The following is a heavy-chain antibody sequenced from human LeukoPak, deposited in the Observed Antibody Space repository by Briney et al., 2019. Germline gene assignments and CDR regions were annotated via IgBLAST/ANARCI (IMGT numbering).Heavy chain of an antibody. CDR2: IYSGGST. Sequence: GGSLRLSCAASGFTFSSYSMNWVRQAPGKKLEWVSVIYSGGSTYYADSVKGRFTISRDNSKNTLYLQMNSLRAEDTAVYYCAGLGFYCGDGGYFDFWGQGNLVTVSA. CDR3: AGLGFYCGDGGYFDF. CDR1: GFTFSSYS. V-gene: IGHV3-53*01. J-gene: IGHJ4*02. D-gene: IGHD4-17*01.